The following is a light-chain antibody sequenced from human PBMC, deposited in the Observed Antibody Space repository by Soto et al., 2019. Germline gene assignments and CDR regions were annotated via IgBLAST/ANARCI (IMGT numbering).Light chain of an antibody. J-gene: IGKJ1*01. CDR2: DAS. CDR1: QSVSSN. V-gene: IGKV3-15*01. Sequence: EKVITQSPATLSVSPGERATLSCRASQSVSSNFAWYQQKPGQAPRLLIYDASTRATGIPARFSGSGSGTEFTLTISSLQSEDLAVYYCQQYDDWPETFGQGTKVEIK. CDR3: QQYDDWPET.